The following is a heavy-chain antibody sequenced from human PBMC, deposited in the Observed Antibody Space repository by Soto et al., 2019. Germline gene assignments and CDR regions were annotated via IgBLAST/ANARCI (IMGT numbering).Heavy chain of an antibody. Sequence: QVQLQQWGAGPLRPLETLSLTCGVSGGSFSGYYWAWIRQSPGKGLEWIGENNDRGSINYNPSLKSRVSISVDTSKNHYSLILRSVTAADTAVYYCARESHDILTGPPWVWYFDLWGRGTLVTVSS. J-gene: IGHJ2*01. CDR1: GGSFSGYY. D-gene: IGHD3-9*01. V-gene: IGHV4-34*01. CDR3: ARESHDILTGPPWVWYFDL. CDR2: NNDRGSI.